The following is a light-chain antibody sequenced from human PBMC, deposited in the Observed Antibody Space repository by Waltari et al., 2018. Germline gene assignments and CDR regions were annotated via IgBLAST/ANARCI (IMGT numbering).Light chain of an antibody. CDR1: QSISKW. CDR3: QQYNSYSLLS. V-gene: IGKV1-5*03. J-gene: IGKJ4*01. CDR2: KAS. Sequence: DIKMTQYPSTLSASVGDRVIFSCRASQSISKWLAWYQQKPGKAPKLLIYKASTLESGVPSRFSGSGSGTEFTLTISSLQPDDFATYYCQQYNSYSLLSFCGGTKLEIK.